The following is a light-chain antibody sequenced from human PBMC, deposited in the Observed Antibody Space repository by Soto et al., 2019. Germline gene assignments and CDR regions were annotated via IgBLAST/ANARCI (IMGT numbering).Light chain of an antibody. CDR1: QNISSY. CDR2: DVS. CDR3: QQYESSPRT. V-gene: IGKV3-11*01. Sequence: IVLTQSPATLSLSPVKIANLSCRASQNISSYLIWYQQKPGQAPRLLIYDVSNRATGIPDRFSASGSGTDFTLTISRLEPEDFAVYYCQQYESSPRTCGQGTKGDNK. J-gene: IGKJ1*01.